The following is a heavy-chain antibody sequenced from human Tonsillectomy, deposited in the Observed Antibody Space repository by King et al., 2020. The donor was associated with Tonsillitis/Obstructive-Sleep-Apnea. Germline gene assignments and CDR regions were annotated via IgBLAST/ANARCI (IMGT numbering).Heavy chain of an antibody. D-gene: IGHD2-2*01. CDR3: AKNWGQWVPTANEYFQH. Sequence: VQLVESGGGLVQPGGSLRLSCAASGFTFRNYAMSWVRQAPGKGLEWVSAINDGGLSTYYADFVKGRFTISRDNSKNTLYLQMNSLTAEDTAVYYCAKNWGQWVPTANEYFQHWGQGTLVTVSS. J-gene: IGHJ1*01. CDR1: GFTFRNYA. CDR2: INDGGLST. V-gene: IGHV3-23*04.